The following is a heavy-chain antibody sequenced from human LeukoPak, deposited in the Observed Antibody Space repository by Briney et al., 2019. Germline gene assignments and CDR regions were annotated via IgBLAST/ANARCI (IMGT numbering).Heavy chain of an antibody. J-gene: IGHJ4*02. V-gene: IGHV1-69*01. CDR3: ARDTPRMAIAGVDHFDY. D-gene: IGHD6-13*01. CDR1: GGTFSSYA. CDR2: IIPIFGTA. Sequence: GSSVKVSCKASGGTFSSYAISWVRQAPGQGLEWMGGIIPIFGTANYAQKFQGRVPITADESTSTAYMELSSLRSEDTAVYYCARDTPRMAIAGVDHFDYWGQGTLVTVSS.